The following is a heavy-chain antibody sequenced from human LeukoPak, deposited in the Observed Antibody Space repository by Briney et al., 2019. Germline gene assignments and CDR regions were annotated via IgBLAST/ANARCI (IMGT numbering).Heavy chain of an antibody. V-gene: IGHV3-30*03. CDR1: GFTFSSYG. CDR2: ISYDGSNK. Sequence: GGSLRLSCAASGFTFSSYGMHWVRQAPGKGLGWVAVISYDGSNKYYADSVKGRFTISRDNSKNTLYLQMNSLRAEDTAVYYCARDQGRWFDPWGQGTLVTVSS. CDR3: ARDQGRWFDP. J-gene: IGHJ5*02.